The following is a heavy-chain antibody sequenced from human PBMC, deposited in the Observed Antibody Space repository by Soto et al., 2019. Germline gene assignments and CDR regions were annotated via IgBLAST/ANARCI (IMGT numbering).Heavy chain of an antibody. CDR3: AKEHRRGYCSGGIGYGYFDY. V-gene: IGHV3-23*01. Sequence: EVQLLESGGGLVQPGGSLRLSCTASGFTFSNYAMSWVRQAPGKGLEWVSTISGSGDSTNYADSVKGQFAISRDNSNNMLYVQMDSLRVEATAVYYWAKEHRRGYCSGGIGYGYFDYWGQGTLVTVYS. J-gene: IGHJ4*02. CDR2: ISGSGDST. CDR1: GFTFSNYA. D-gene: IGHD2-15*01.